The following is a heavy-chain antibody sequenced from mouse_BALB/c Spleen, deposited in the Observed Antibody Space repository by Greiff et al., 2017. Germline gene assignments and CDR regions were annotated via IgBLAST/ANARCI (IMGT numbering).Heavy chain of an antibody. V-gene: IGHV5-4*02. Sequence: EVNLVESGGGLVKPGGSLKLSCAASGFTFSDYYMYWVRQTPEKRLEWVATISDGGSYTYYPDSVKGRFTISRDNAKNNLYLQMSSLKSEDTAMYYCARGNGYYYAMDYWGQGTSVTVSS. CDR2: ISDGGSYT. J-gene: IGHJ4*01. CDR1: GFTFSDYY. CDR3: ARGNGYYYAMDY. D-gene: IGHD2-2*01.